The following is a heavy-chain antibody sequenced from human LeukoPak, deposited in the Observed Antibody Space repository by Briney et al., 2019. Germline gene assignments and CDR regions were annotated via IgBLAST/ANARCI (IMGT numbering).Heavy chain of an antibody. Sequence: ASVKVSCKASGYTFTSYAMHWVRQAPGQRLEWMGWINAGNGNTKYSRKFQGRVTITRDTSASTAYMELSSLRSEDTAVYYCARPHSSSWYDYWGQGTLVTVSS. D-gene: IGHD6-13*01. J-gene: IGHJ4*02. CDR3: ARPHSSSWYDY. V-gene: IGHV1-3*01. CDR2: INAGNGNT. CDR1: GYTFTSYA.